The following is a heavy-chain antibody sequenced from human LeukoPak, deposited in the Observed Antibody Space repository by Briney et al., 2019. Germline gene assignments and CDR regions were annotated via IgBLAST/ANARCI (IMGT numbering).Heavy chain of an antibody. V-gene: IGHV3-23*01. D-gene: IGHD4-23*01. J-gene: IGHJ3*01. CDR2: ISVDGGDI. Sequence: PGGSLRLSCAASRFAFHNHAMTWIRQAPERGLEWVSSISVDGGDIKYTDSAKGRFTISRDNSKGTLYLQMDSLRVEDTAVYYCGKDPNGNFIGAFDFWGQGTMVTVSS. CDR3: GKDPNGNFIGAFDF. CDR1: RFAFHNHA.